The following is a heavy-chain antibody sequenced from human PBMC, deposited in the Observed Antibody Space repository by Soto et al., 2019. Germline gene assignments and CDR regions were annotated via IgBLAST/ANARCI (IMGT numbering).Heavy chain of an antibody. CDR2: IYYSGST. V-gene: IGHV4-39*01. CDR3: ARQSITMIVVVITPGGAFEI. CDR1: GGSISSSSYY. D-gene: IGHD3-22*01. Sequence: ETLSLTCTVSGGSISSSSYYWGWIRQPPGKGLEWIGSIYYSGSTYYNPSLKSRVTISVDTSKNQFSLKLRSVTAADTAVYYCARQSITMIVVVITPGGAFEIWGQGTMVTVSS. J-gene: IGHJ3*02.